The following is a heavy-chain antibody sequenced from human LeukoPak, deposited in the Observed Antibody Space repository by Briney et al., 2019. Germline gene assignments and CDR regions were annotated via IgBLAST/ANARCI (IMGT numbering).Heavy chain of an antibody. V-gene: IGHV3-74*01. CDR3: RCGPDRYDSGGMHWFDP. CDR2: IDGDGSRT. D-gene: IGHD3-22*01. J-gene: IGHJ5*02. CDR1: GSSFTSYT. Sequence: GSSFTSYTMHRERECQAPGKGLVWVSRIDGDGSRTSYADSVKGRFTITRDNASKTLFVLMSRIGAEETAMHYARCGPDRYDSGGMHWFDPWGQGTLVTVSS.